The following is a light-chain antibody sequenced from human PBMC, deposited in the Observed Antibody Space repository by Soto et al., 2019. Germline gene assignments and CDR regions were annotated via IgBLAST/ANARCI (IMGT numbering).Light chain of an antibody. J-gene: IGLJ2*01. CDR3: SSYAGSNNFEDVV. V-gene: IGLV2-8*01. CDR2: EVS. Sequence: QSALTQPPSASGSPGQSVTISCTGTSSDVGGYNYVSWYQQHPGKAPKLMIYEVSKRPSGVPDRFSGSKSGNTASLTVSGLQAEDEADYYCSSYAGSNNFEDVVFGGGTKLTV. CDR1: SSDVGGYNY.